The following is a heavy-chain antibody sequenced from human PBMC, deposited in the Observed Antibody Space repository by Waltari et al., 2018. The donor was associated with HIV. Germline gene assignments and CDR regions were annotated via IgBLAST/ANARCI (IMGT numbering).Heavy chain of an antibody. J-gene: IGHJ4*02. CDR1: HESFNNYF. CDR3: ARGSLRGTTVAGTNFGH. D-gene: IGHD6-19*01. Sequence: QVQLHQWGAGLLKPSETLSLTCAVYHESFNNYFLNWLRQSPGKGLEWIAELRHGRGTNYNPSLKSRVTLSIDMSKTQFSLNLTSVTAADTAVYYCARGSLRGTTVAGTNFGHWGQGNLVTVSS. CDR2: LRHGRGT. V-gene: IGHV4-34*01.